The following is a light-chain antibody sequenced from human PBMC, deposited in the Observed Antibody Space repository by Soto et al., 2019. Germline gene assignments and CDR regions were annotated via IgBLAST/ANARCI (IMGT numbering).Light chain of an antibody. CDR3: QTWGTGIRV. J-gene: IGLJ3*02. CDR2: LNSDGSH. CDR1: SGHSSYA. V-gene: IGLV4-69*01. Sequence: QSVLTQSPSASASLGASVKLTCTLSSGHSSYAIAWHQQQPETGPRYLMKLNSDGSHSKGDGIPDRFSGSSSGAERYLTVSRLQSEDEADYYCQTWGTGIRVFGGGTQLTVL.